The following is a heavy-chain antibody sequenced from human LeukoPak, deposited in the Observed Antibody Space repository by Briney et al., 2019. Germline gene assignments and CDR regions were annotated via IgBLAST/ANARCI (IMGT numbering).Heavy chain of an antibody. CDR1: GYTFTSYY. D-gene: IGHD2-2*01. CDR3: ARADCSSTSCYSAGLDY. J-gene: IGHJ4*02. V-gene: IGHV1-46*01. CDR2: INPSGGST. Sequence: ASVKVSCKASGYTFTSYYMHWVRQAPGQGLEWMGIINPSGGSTSYAQKFQGRVTMTRDMSTSTVYMELSSLRSEDTAVYYCARADCSSTSCYSAGLDYWGQGTLVTVSS.